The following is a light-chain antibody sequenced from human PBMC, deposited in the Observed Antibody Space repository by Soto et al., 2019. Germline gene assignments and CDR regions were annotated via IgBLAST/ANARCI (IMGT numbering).Light chain of an antibody. J-gene: IGKJ4*01. CDR2: DAS. CDR3: QQRGIYPLT. V-gene: IGKV3-11*01. CDR1: QSFSDY. Sequence: EIVLTQSPATLSLSPGERATLSCRASQSFSDYLAWYQQKPGQAPRLLIYDASTRATGVPGRISGSGSGTDFTLTISSPEPEDSALYYCQQRGIYPLTFGGGTKVEIK.